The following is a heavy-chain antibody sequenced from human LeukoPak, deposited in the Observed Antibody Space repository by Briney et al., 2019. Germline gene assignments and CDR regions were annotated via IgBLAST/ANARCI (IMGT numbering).Heavy chain of an antibody. CDR1: GFTFSSYW. D-gene: IGHD4/OR15-4a*01. V-gene: IGHV3-7*01. CDR2: IKQDGSEK. CDR3: AREANPDYAFDI. J-gene: IGHJ3*02. Sequence: GGSLRLSCAVSGFTFSSYWMSWVRQAPGRGLEWVANIKQDGSEKYYVDPVKGRFTISRDNAKNSLYLQMNSLRAEDTAVYYCAREANPDYAFDIWGQGTMVTVSS.